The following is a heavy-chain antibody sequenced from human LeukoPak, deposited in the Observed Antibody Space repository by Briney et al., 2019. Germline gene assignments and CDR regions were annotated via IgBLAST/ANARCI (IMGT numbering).Heavy chain of an antibody. CDR2: IYYSGST. J-gene: IGHJ4*02. CDR3: ARGPLRYVSWGSGYYYDY. CDR1: GGFISSGGYY. V-gene: IGHV4-31*03. D-gene: IGHD3-22*01. Sequence: SETLSLTCTVSGGFISSGGYYWSWIRQHPGKGLEWIGYIYYSGSTYYNPSLKSRVTISVDTSKNQFSLKLSSVTAADTAVYYCARGPLRYVSWGSGYYYDYWGQGTLVTVSS.